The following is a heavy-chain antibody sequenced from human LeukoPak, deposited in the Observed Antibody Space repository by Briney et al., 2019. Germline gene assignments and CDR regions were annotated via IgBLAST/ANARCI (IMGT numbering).Heavy chain of an antibody. CDR3: AKAPVTSCRGAFCYPFDY. Sequence: GGSLRLSCAASGFSFSSYAMSWVRQAPGKGLEWVSAMSSSDDGRYYAASVRGRFTISRDTSRSTLYLQMNSLRAEDAAVYYCAKAPVTSCRGAFCYPFDYWGQGTLVTVSS. CDR2: MSSSDDGR. D-gene: IGHD2-15*01. CDR1: GFSFSSYA. V-gene: IGHV3-23*01. J-gene: IGHJ4*02.